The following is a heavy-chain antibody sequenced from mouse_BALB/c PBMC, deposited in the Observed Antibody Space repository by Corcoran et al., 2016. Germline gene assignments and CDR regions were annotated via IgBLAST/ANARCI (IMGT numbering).Heavy chain of an antibody. CDR1: GYSITSGYY. J-gene: IGHJ3*01. V-gene: IGHV3-6*02. CDR3: AILLRHAWFAY. D-gene: IGHD1-2*01. CDR2: ISYDGSN. Sequence: DVQLQESGPGLVKPSQSLSLTCSVTGYSITSGYYWNWIRQFPGNKLEWMGYISYDGSNNYNPSLKNRITITRDTFKNQFFLKLNSVTTEDTATYDCAILLRHAWFAYWGQGTLVTVSA.